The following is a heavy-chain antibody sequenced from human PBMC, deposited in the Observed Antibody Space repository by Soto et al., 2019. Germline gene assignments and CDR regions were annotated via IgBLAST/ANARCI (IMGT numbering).Heavy chain of an antibody. J-gene: IGHJ6*02. CDR3: ARALVTIFGVETKLGGGGMDV. Sequence: GGSLRLSCAASGFTFSTYSMNWVRQVPGKGLEWVSAISSSSSHIFYVDSVKGRFTASRDNAKNSLYLQMNSLRAEDTAVYYCARALVTIFGVETKLGGGGMDVWGQGTTVTVSS. V-gene: IGHV3-21*01. CDR1: GFTFSTYS. D-gene: IGHD3-3*01. CDR2: ISSSSSHI.